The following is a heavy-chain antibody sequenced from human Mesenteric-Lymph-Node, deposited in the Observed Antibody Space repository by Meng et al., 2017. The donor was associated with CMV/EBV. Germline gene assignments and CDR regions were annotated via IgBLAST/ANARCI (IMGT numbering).Heavy chain of an antibody. CDR1: GGSISSYY. CDR2: IYYSGST. D-gene: IGHD6-25*01. J-gene: IGHJ4*02. CDR3: ARGGPSPEDF. Sequence: GSLRLSCTVSGGSISSYYWSWIRQPPGKGLEWIGYIYYSGSTNYNPSLKSRVTISVDTSKNQFSLKLSSVTAADTAVYYCARGGPSPEDFWGQGTLVTVSS. V-gene: IGHV4-59*08.